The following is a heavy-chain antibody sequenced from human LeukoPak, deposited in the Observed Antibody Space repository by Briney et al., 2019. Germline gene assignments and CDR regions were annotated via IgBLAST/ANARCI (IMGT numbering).Heavy chain of an antibody. CDR1: GGSISSYY. CDR3: ARGPRGVYHYFDY. J-gene: IGHJ4*02. Sequence: PSETLSLTCTVSGGSISSYYWSWIRQPPGKGLEWIGYIYYSGSTNYNPSLKSRVTISVDTSKNQFSLKLNSVTAADTAVYYCARGPRGVYHYFDYWGQGTLVTVSS. V-gene: IGHV4-59*01. D-gene: IGHD3-10*01. CDR2: IYYSGST.